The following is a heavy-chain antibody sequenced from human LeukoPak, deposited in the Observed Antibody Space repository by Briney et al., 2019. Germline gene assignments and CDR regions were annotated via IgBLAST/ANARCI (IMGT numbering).Heavy chain of an antibody. V-gene: IGHV3-30*18. CDR1: GFTFSTYA. D-gene: IGHD6-6*01. Sequence: GGSLRLSCAASGFTFSTYAMHWVRQAPGKGLEWVAIISYDGGSTSYANSVKGRFTISRDNSKNTLYLQMSSLRTEDTAVYYCAKIEGSSSYYFDYWGQGTLVTVSS. CDR2: ISYDGGST. J-gene: IGHJ4*02. CDR3: AKIEGSSSYYFDY.